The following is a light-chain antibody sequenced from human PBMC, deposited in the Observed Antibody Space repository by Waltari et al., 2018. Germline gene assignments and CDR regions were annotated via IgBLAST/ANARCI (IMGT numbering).Light chain of an antibody. CDR1: TEPVTTSPY. Sequence: QAVVNQEPSLTVSPGGTVTLTCGPSTEPVTTSPYAYWFQQKPGQAPSQLVYDTTKKHSRPPARVSGSLLGGKAALTLSGAQPDDEAAYYCLRYFNGPGVFGGGTKLTVL. V-gene: IGLV7-46*01. J-gene: IGLJ3*02. CDR2: DTT. CDR3: LRYFNGPGV.